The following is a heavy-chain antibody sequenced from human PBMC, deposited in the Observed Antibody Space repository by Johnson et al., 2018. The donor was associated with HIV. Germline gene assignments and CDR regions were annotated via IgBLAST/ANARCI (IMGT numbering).Heavy chain of an antibody. D-gene: IGHD3-10*01. V-gene: IGHV3-9*01. CDR1: GFTVSSNY. CDR2: ISWNSGSI. Sequence: VESGGGVVQPGRSLRLSCAASGFTVSSNYMSWVRQAPGKGLEWVSGISWNSGSIGYADSVKGRFTISRDNAKNSLYLQMNSLRAEDTAVYYCAKEAWGFGERVDAFDIWGQGTMVTVSS. CDR3: AKEAWGFGERVDAFDI. J-gene: IGHJ3*02.